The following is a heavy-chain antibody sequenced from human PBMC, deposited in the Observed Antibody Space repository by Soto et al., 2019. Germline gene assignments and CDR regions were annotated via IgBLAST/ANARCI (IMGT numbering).Heavy chain of an antibody. D-gene: IGHD4-17*01. CDR3: ARIGLTTALL. CDR2: IHDSGST. Sequence: PSETLSLTCTVSGGSVSSGGYYWSWIRQPPGKGLEWIGYIHDSGSTHYNPSLKSRVTISIDTSKNHFFLNLSSVTAADTAVYYCARIGLTTALLWGQGTLVTVSS. CDR1: GGSVSSGGYY. J-gene: IGHJ4*02. V-gene: IGHV4-61*03.